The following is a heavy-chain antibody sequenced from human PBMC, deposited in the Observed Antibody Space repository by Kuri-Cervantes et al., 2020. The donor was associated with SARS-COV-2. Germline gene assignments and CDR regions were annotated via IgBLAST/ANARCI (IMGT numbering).Heavy chain of an antibody. J-gene: IGHJ3*02. CDR3: AREAWEDGYRAGAFDI. D-gene: IGHD6-13*01. V-gene: IGHV3-30-3*01. Sequence: LSLTCAASGFTFSSYAIHWVRQAPGKGLEWVAIISYDGSNTYYADSVKGRFTISRDNSKNTLYLQMNSLRAEDTAVYYCAREAWEDGYRAGAFDIWGQGTMVTVSS. CDR2: ISYDGSNT. CDR1: GFTFSSYA.